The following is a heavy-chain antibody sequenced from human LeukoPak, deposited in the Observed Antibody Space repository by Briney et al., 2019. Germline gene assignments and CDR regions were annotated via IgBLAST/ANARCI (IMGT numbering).Heavy chain of an antibody. CDR3: ARGLRGPSSWPSPFDY. J-gene: IGHJ4*02. CDR1: GGSISSYY. V-gene: IGHV4-59*01. D-gene: IGHD6-13*01. CDR2: IYYSGST. Sequence: MSSETLSLTCSVSGGSISSYYWSWIRQPPGKGLEWIGYIYYSGSTNYNSSLKSRVTISVDTSKNQFSLKLSSVTAADTAVYYCARGLRGPSSWPSPFDYWGQGTLVTVSS.